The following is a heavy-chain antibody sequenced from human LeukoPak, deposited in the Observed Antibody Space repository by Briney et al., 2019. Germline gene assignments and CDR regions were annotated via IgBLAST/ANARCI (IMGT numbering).Heavy chain of an antibody. CDR1: GGSISSYY. J-gene: IGHJ4*02. Sequence: PSQTLSLTCTVSGGSISSYYWSWIRQPPGKGLEWIGYIYYSGSTNYNPSLKSRVTISVDTSKNQFSLKLSSVTAADTAVYYCARGRSGWYVFDYWGQGTLVTVSS. CDR2: IYYSGST. D-gene: IGHD6-19*01. CDR3: ARGRSGWYVFDY. V-gene: IGHV4-59*01.